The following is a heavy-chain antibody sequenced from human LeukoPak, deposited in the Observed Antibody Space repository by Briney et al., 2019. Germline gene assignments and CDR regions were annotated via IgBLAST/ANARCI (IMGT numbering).Heavy chain of an antibody. CDR3: SQDISGVVIGSFDI. CDR2: ISCNGGYI. V-gene: IGHV3-9*01. D-gene: IGHD2/OR15-2a*01. CDR1: VFTFDDYA. Sequence: GRSLRLSGAAAVFTFDDYAMYWVRQAPGKGLEGVSVISCNGGYIDYAYSVKGRFTISRDNAKNSLYLQMNSLRAEDTALYYCSQDISGVVIGSFDIWGQGTMVTVSS. J-gene: IGHJ3*02.